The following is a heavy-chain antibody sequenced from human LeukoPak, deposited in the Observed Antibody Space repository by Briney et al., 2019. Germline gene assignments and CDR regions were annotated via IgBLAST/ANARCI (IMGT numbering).Heavy chain of an antibody. Sequence: GGSLRLSCAASGFTFSSYAMHWVRQAPGKGLEWVAVISYDGSNKYYADSVKGRFTISRDNFKNTLYLQMNSLRAEDTAVYYCAREGYSYGYGPAYYFDYWGQGTLVTVSS. CDR2: ISYDGSNK. CDR3: AREGYSYGYGPAYYFDY. V-gene: IGHV3-30-3*01. J-gene: IGHJ4*02. D-gene: IGHD5-18*01. CDR1: GFTFSSYA.